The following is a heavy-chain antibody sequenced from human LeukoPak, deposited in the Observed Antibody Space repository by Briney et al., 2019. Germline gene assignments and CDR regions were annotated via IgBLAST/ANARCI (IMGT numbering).Heavy chain of an antibody. V-gene: IGHV3-30*03. J-gene: IGHJ4*02. D-gene: IGHD1-26*01. Sequence: PGGSLRLSCAASGFTFSSYGMHWVRQAPGKGPEWVAVISYDGSNKYYADSVKGRFTISRDNSKNTLYLQMNSLRAEDTAVYYCASHGSYWAVFDYWGQEPLVAVSS. CDR1: GFTFSSYG. CDR2: ISYDGSNK. CDR3: ASHGSYWAVFDY.